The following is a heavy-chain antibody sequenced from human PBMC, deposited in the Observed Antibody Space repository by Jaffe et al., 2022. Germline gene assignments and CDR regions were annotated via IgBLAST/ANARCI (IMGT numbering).Heavy chain of an antibody. V-gene: IGHV3-49*04. CDR2: IRSKRYGGTT. CDR1: GFSLGDYA. D-gene: IGHD3-10*01. J-gene: IGHJ2*01. Sequence: ELVESGGGLVQPGRSLRLSCTASGFSLGDYAMSWVRQAPGKGLEWVGFIRSKRYGGTTEYATSVKGRFTISRDDSKSIAYLQMNSLKTEDTAIYYCTRDWTLRGSWYFDLWGRGTLVTVSS. CDR3: TRDWTLRGSWYFDL.